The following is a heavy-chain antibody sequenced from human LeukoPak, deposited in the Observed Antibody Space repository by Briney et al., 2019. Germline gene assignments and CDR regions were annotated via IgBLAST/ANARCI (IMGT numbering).Heavy chain of an antibody. J-gene: IGHJ4*02. CDR1: GFTFSSYA. V-gene: IGHV3-30-3*01. CDR2: ISYDGSNK. Sequence: GGSLRLSCAASGFTFSSYAMHWVRQAPAKEPEWVAVISYDGSNKYYADSVKGRFTISRENSKNTLYMQMNSLRAKDTAVYYCARDALHETFDYWGQGTLVTVSS. CDR3: ARDALHETFDY.